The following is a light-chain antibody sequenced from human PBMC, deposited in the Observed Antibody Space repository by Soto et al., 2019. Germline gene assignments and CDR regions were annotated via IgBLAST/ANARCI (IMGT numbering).Light chain of an antibody. CDR3: SSFTTTYFYV. Sequence: QSALTQPRSVSGSPGQSVTISCTGTSSDVGGYNYVSWYQQHPGKAPKLMIYDVSKRPSGVPDRFSGSKSGNTASLTISALQAEDEADYYCSSFTTTYFYVFGPGTKVTVL. CDR2: DVS. V-gene: IGLV2-11*01. CDR1: SSDVGGYNY. J-gene: IGLJ1*01.